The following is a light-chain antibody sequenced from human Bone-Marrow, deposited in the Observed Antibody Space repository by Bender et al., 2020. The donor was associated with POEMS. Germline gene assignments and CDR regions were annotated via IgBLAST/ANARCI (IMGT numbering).Light chain of an antibody. Sequence: QSALTQPASVSGSPGQSITISCTGTSSDIGSYNLVSWYQQLPGQAPKLIIYEVSNRPSGVSDRYSAYKSGNTASLTVSGLQTTDEADYHCSAYTGTTSLVVFGGGTRLTVL. CDR2: EVS. CDR3: SAYTGTTSLVV. J-gene: IGLJ2*01. V-gene: IGLV2-23*02. CDR1: SSDIGSYNL.